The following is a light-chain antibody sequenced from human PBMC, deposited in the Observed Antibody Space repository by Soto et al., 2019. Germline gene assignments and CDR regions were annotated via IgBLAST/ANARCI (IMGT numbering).Light chain of an antibody. J-gene: IGKJ1*01. CDR2: GAS. Sequence: VLTQSPGTLSLSPGQRATLSCRASQSISSSYLAWYQQKPGQAPRLLIYGASSRATGIPDRFSGSGSGTDFTLTISRLEPEDFAVYYCQQYGSSPRTFGQGTKVEIK. V-gene: IGKV3-20*01. CDR1: QSISSSY. CDR3: QQYGSSPRT.